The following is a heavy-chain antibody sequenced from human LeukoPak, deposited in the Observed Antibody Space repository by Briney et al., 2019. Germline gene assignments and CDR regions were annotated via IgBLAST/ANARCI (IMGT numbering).Heavy chain of an antibody. D-gene: IGHD3-22*01. CDR3: ARADYYDSSGYFQYYFDY. V-gene: IGHV3-53*01. Sequence: GGSLRLSCAASGFTVSSNYMSWVRQAPGKGLEWVSVIYSGGSTYHADSVKGRFTISRDNSKNTLYLQMNSLRAEDTAVYYCARADYYDSSGYFQYYFDYWGQGTLVTVSS. CDR1: GFTVSSNY. J-gene: IGHJ4*02. CDR2: IYSGGST.